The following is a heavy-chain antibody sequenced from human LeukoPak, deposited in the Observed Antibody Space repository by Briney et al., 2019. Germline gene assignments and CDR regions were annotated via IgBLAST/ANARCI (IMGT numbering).Heavy chain of an antibody. CDR3: AKDYGSGSYYNVPY. V-gene: IGHV3-23*01. Sequence: GGSLRLSCAASGFTFSSYAMSWVRQAPGKGLEWVSAISGSGGSTYCADSVKGRFTISRDNSKNTLYLQMNSLRAEDTAVYYCAKDYGSGSYYNVPYWGQGTLVTVFS. CDR1: GFTFSSYA. D-gene: IGHD3-10*01. J-gene: IGHJ4*02. CDR2: ISGSGGST.